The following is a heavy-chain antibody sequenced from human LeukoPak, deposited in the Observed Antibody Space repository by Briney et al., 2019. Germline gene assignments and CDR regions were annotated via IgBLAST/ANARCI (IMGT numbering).Heavy chain of an antibody. J-gene: IGHJ4*02. V-gene: IGHV1-69*04. CDR2: IIPILGTA. D-gene: IGHD5-12*01. CDR3: ARLSRRGGYDLFY. CDR1: GGTFSSYA. Sequence: GASVKVSCKASGGTFSSYAISWVRQAPGQGLEWMGRIIPILGTANYAQKFQGRVTMTRDTSISTAYMELSRLRSDDTAVYYCARLSRRGGYDLFYWGQGTLVTVSS.